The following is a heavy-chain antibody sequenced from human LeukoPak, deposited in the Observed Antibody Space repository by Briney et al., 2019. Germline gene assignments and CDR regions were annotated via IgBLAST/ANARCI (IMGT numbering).Heavy chain of an antibody. CDR3: ARHEAMAADFDY. CDR2: IYYSGST. J-gene: IGHJ4*02. Sequence: SETLSLTCTVSGGSISSYYWSWIRQPPGKGLEWIGYIYYSGSTNYNPSLKSRVTISVDTSKNQFSLKLSSATAADTAVYYCARHEAMAADFDYWGQGTLVTVSS. CDR1: GGSISSYY. V-gene: IGHV4-59*08. D-gene: IGHD5-18*01.